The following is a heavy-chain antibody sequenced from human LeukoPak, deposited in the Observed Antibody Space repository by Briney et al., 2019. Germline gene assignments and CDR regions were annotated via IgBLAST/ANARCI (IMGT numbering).Heavy chain of an antibody. CDR1: GFTFTSYA. CDR2: ISGSGGST. D-gene: IGHD3-22*01. J-gene: IGHJ4*02. V-gene: IGHV3-23*01. Sequence: GGSLRLSCAASGFTFTSYAMSWVRQAPGKGLEWVSAISGSGGSTYYADSVKGRFTISGDNSKTTLYLQMNSLRAEDTAVYYCAKVQDSSGYGYDYWGQGTLVTVSS. CDR3: AKVQDSSGYGYDY.